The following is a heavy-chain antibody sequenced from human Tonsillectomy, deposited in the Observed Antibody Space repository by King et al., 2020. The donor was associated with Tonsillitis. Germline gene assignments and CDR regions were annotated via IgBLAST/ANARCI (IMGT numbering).Heavy chain of an antibody. CDR3: ARVVSWCWFDP. CDR1: GFSFSTYW. Sequence: VQLVESGGGLVQPGGSLRLSCAASGFSFSTYWMGWVRQAPGKGLEWVANIKYDGSDKYYVDSVKGRFTISRDNAKSSLYLQMNSLRAEDTAVFYCARVVSWCWFDPWGQGTLVTVSS. J-gene: IGHJ5*02. V-gene: IGHV3-7*03. CDR2: IKYDGSDK. D-gene: IGHD2-15*01.